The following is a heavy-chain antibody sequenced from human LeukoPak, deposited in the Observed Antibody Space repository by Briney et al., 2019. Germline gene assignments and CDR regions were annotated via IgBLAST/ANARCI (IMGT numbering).Heavy chain of an antibody. CDR1: GDXVSSNSAG. D-gene: IGHD6-19*01. V-gene: IGHV6-1*01. CDR2: TYFRSKWYN. J-gene: IGHJ5*02. CDR3: AREQVRSSGGSPNWFEP. Sequence: SQTLSLTCALSGDXVSSNSAGWNWIRQPPSSGLEWLGWTYFRSKWYNDYAVSVKARLTINPNTSKNLFCLQLNSLTPSDSTVYYCAREQVRSSGGSPNWFEPWGQGTLVTVSS.